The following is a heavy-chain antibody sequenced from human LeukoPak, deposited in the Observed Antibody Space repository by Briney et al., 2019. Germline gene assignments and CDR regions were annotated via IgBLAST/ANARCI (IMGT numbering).Heavy chain of an antibody. CDR1: GFTFSSYA. D-gene: IGHD1-26*01. J-gene: IGHJ6*02. CDR2: ISGSGGST. CDR3: AKVGGGSYDLGYYGMDV. V-gene: IGHV3-23*01. Sequence: TGGSLRLSCAASGFTFSSYAMSWVRQAPGKGLEWVSAISGSGGSTYYAGSVKGRFTISRDNSKNTLYLQMNSLRAEDTAVYYCAKVGGGSYDLGYYGMDVWGQGTTVTVSS.